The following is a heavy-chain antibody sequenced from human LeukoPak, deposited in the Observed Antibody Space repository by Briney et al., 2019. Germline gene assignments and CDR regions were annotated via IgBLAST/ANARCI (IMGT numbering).Heavy chain of an antibody. V-gene: IGHV1-69*05. CDR1: GGTFSSYA. CDR3: ATYTRVGLFDP. CDR2: IIPIFGTA. Sequence: ASVNVSCKASGGTFSSYAISWVRQAPGQGLDWMGGIIPIFGTANYAQKFQGRVTITTDESTSTAYMEMSSLRSEDTAVYYCATYTRVGLFDPWGHGTLVTVSS. D-gene: IGHD1-1*01. J-gene: IGHJ5*02.